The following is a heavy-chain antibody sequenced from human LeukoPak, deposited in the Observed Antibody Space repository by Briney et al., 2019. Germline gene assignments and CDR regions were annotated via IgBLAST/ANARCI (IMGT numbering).Heavy chain of an antibody. CDR3: ARDGGSDAFDI. Sequence: GGSLRHSCAASGFTFSSYDMHWVRQATGKGLEWVSAIGTAGDTYYPGSVKGRFTISRENAKNSLYLQMNSLGAGDTAVYYCARDGGSDAFDIWGQGTMVTVSS. V-gene: IGHV3-13*01. J-gene: IGHJ3*02. D-gene: IGHD3-16*01. CDR1: GFTFSSYD. CDR2: IGTAGDT.